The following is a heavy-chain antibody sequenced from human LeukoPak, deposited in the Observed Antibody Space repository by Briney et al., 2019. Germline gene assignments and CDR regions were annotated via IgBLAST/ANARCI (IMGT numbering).Heavy chain of an antibody. J-gene: IGHJ5*02. V-gene: IGHV3-21*03. CDR3: TYMTTVFTVDL. CDR1: GFTFSSYS. Sequence: GGSLRLSCAASGFTFSSYSMNWVRQAPGKGLEWVSSITSGSSYIYYTDSVKGRFTISRDNAKNSLYLQMNSLRTEDTAMYYCTYMTTVFTVDLWGQGTLVTVSS. D-gene: IGHD4-17*01. CDR2: ITSGSSYI.